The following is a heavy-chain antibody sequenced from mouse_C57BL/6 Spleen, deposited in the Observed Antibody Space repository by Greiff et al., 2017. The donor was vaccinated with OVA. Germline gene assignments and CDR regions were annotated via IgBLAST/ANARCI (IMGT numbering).Heavy chain of an antibody. D-gene: IGHD2-5*01. Sequence: EVMLVESGGGLVQPGGSMKLSCAASGFTFSDAWMDWVRQSPEKGLEWVAEIRNKANNHATYYAESVKGRFTISRDDSKSSVYLQMNSLRAEDTGIYYCTRYYSNYRYFDVWGTGTTVTVSS. CDR2: IRNKANNHAT. CDR3: TRYYSNYRYFDV. J-gene: IGHJ1*03. CDR1: GFTFSDAW. V-gene: IGHV6-6*01.